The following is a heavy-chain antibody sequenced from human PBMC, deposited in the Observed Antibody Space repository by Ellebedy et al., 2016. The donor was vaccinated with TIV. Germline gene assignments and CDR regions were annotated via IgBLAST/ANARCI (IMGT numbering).Heavy chain of an antibody. V-gene: IGHV3-23*01. CDR2: ISGSGDYT. D-gene: IGHD6-19*01. Sequence: GGSLRLSXAASGFTFSNYGMSWVRQAPGKGLEWVSAISGSGDYTHYADSVKGRFTISRDNSQHTLYLQMNSLRAGDTAVYYCARTYNAHSSGWYYAFDIWGQGTMVTVSS. CDR1: GFTFSNYG. J-gene: IGHJ3*02. CDR3: ARTYNAHSSGWYYAFDI.